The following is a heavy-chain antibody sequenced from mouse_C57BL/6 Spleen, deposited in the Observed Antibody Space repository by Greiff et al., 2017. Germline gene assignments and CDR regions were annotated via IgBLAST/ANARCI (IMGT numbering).Heavy chain of an antibody. D-gene: IGHD2-5*01. J-gene: IGHJ2*01. CDR1: GYTFTDYY. Sequence: EVQLQQSGPELVKPGASVKISCKASGYTFTDYYMNWVKQSHGKSLEWIGDINPNNGGTSYNQKFKGKATLTVDKSSSTAYMELRSLTSEDSAVYYCAREGIVTHFDYWGKGTTLTVSS. V-gene: IGHV1-26*01. CDR3: AREGIVTHFDY. CDR2: INPNNGGT.